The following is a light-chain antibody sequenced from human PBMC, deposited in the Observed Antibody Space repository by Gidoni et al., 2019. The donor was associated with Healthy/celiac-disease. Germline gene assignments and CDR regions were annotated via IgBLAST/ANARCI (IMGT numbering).Light chain of an antibody. Sequence: QSALTPPASVSGSPGQSITISCTGTSSDVGGYNYVSWYQQHPGKAPKLMIYEVSNRPSGVSNRFSGSKSGNTASLTISGLQAEDEADYYCSSYTSSSTPPWVFGGGTKLTVL. CDR2: EVS. CDR3: SSYTSSSTPPWV. J-gene: IGLJ3*02. V-gene: IGLV2-14*01. CDR1: SSDVGGYNY.